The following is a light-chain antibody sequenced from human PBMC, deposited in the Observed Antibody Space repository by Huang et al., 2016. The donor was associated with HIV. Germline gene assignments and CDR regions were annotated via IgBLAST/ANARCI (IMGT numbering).Light chain of an antibody. CDR1: RSVSTN. J-gene: IGKJ4*01. Sequence: EIVMTQSPATLSVSPGQRVTLSCRANRSVSTNLAWYQQRHGQAPRLLNYGSSTRAPGIPARFSRRGSGKDFSLTISSLQSEDFALYYCHQYNNWLLSFGGGTRV. V-gene: IGKV3-15*01. CDR3: HQYNNWLLS. CDR2: GSS.